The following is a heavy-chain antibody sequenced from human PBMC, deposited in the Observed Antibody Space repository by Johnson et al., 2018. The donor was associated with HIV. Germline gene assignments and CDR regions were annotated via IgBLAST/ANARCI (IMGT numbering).Heavy chain of an antibody. CDR2: VYSGGTT. Sequence: VQLVESGGGLVQPGGSLRLSCAASGFTVSSNYMSWVRQAPGKGLESVSVVYSGGTTHYADSVKGRSTISRDNSKNTLYLQMNSLRAEDTAVYYCARGGYRSGWFHDAFDIWGQGTMVTVSS. J-gene: IGHJ3*02. V-gene: IGHV3-66*02. D-gene: IGHD6-19*01. CDR1: GFTVSSNY. CDR3: ARGGYRSGWFHDAFDI.